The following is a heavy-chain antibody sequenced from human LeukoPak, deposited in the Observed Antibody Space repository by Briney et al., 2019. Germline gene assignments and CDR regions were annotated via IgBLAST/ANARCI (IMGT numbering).Heavy chain of an antibody. CDR3: ARDLSGGYLFDY. D-gene: IGHD5-12*01. CDR2: IYYSGST. CDR1: GGSINSYC. Sequence: SETLSLTCTVSGGSINSYCWSWIRQPPGKGLEWIGYIYYSGSTNYNPSLKSRVTISIDTSKNQFSLKLSSVTAADTAVYYCARDLSGGYLFDYWGQGALVTVSS. J-gene: IGHJ4*02. V-gene: IGHV4-59*01.